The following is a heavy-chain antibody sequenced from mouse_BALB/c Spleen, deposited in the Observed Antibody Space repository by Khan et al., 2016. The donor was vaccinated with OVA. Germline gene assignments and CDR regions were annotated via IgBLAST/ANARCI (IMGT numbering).Heavy chain of an antibody. D-gene: IGHD1-1*01. V-gene: IGHV1S136*01. CDR1: GYSFTNYI. J-gene: IGHJ3*01. Sequence: VQLQQSGPELVKPGASVKISCQASGYSFTNYIIHWVKQKPGQGLEWIGYINHYNDGAKYNEKFKGKATLTSDKSSSTAYMELSGLTFEDSAFYYGARDYGRSFWFTHWGQGTLVTVSA. CDR2: INHYNDGA. CDR3: ARDYGRSFWFTH.